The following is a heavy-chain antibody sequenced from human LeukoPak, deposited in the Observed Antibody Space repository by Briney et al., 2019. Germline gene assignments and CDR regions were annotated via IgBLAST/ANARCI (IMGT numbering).Heavy chain of an antibody. Sequence: GGSLRLSCAASGFTFDDYAMHWVRQAPGKGLEWVSGISWSSGSIGYADSVKGRFTISRDNAKNSLYLQMNSLRAEDTALYYCAKDMSGSHSTSDAFDIWGQGTMVTVSS. CDR3: AKDMSGSHSTSDAFDI. J-gene: IGHJ3*02. CDR1: GFTFDDYA. D-gene: IGHD1-26*01. CDR2: ISWSSGSI. V-gene: IGHV3-9*01.